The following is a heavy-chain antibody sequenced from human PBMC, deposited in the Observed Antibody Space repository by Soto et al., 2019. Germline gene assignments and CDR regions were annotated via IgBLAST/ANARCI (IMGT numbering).Heavy chain of an antibody. V-gene: IGHV4-59*01. J-gene: IGHJ4*02. D-gene: IGHD4-4*01. Sequence: KPSETLSLTCSVSGRSMSSNYWSWIRQSPDRGLEWLGYVFYGGTDYNPSLEGRITMSVETSKSQFSLRLSSVSAADTAVYYCASYRGVFYFEHWGQGILVTVSS. CDR3: ASYRGVFYFEH. CDR1: GRSMSSNY. CDR2: VFYGGT.